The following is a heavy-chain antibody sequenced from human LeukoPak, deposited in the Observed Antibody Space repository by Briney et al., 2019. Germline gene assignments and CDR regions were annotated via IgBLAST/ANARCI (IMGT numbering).Heavy chain of an antibody. D-gene: IGHD3-22*01. CDR3: ARVQRITMIVVVTPRSAFDI. Sequence: SETLSLTCAVYGGSFSGYYWSWIRQPPGKGLEWIGYIYYSGSTYYNPSLKSRVTISVDTSKNQFSLKLSSVTAADTAVYYCARVQRITMIVVVTPRSAFDIWGQGTMVTVSS. CDR1: GGSFSGYY. CDR2: IYYSGST. J-gene: IGHJ3*02. V-gene: IGHV4-34*09.